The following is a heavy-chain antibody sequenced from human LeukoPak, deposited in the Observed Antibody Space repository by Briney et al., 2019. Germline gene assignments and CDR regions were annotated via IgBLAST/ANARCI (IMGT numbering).Heavy chain of an antibody. Sequence: GGSLRLSCAASGFTFSSYGMHWVRQAPGKGLEWVAFIRYDGSNKYYADSVKGRFTISRDNAKNSLYLQMNSLRAEDTAVYYCARVSIRFLEWVYYMDVWGKGTTVTVSS. CDR1: GFTFSSYG. D-gene: IGHD3-3*01. V-gene: IGHV3-30*02. J-gene: IGHJ6*03. CDR2: IRYDGSNK. CDR3: ARVSIRFLEWVYYMDV.